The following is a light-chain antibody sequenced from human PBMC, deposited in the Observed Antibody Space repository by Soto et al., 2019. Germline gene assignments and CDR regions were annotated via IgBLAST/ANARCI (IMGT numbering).Light chain of an antibody. V-gene: IGKV3-20*01. CDR1: QSVSSSY. CDR3: RQYGSSPMYT. CDR2: GAF. Sequence: EIVLTQSPGTLSLSPGERATLSCRASQSVSSSYLAWYQQKPGQAPRLLIYGAFSRATGIPDRFSGSGSGTDFTLTINRLESEDVAVYYCRQYGSSPMYTFGQGTELEI. J-gene: IGKJ2*01.